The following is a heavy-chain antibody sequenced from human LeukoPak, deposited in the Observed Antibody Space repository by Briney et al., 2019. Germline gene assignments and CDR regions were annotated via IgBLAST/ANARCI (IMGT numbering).Heavy chain of an antibody. CDR1: GFTFSSYA. D-gene: IGHD3-22*01. Sequence: GGSLRLSCAASGFTFSSYAMHWVRQAPGKGLEWVAVISYDGSNKYYADSVKGRFTISRDNSKNTLYLQMNSLRAEDTAVYYCARDGYRAAAGTDYYDSSGYPYYFDYWGQGTLVTVSS. J-gene: IGHJ4*02. CDR2: ISYDGSNK. V-gene: IGHV3-30-3*01. CDR3: ARDGYRAAAGTDYYDSSGYPYYFDY.